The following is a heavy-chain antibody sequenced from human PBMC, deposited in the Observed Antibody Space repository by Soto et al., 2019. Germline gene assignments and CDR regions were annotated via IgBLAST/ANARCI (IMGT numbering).Heavy chain of an antibody. CDR2: TYYSGST. CDR3: ARVRGTAGKRYFDY. V-gene: IGHV4-59*01. J-gene: IGHJ4*02. CDR1: GGSMIAYY. D-gene: IGHD6-13*01. Sequence: SETLSLTCTVSGGSMIAYYWNWSRQPPGKGLQWIGYTYYSGSTTYNPSLKSRVTISVDSSKNQFSLKLDSVTPADTAVYYCARVRGTAGKRYFDYWGPGTLVTVSS.